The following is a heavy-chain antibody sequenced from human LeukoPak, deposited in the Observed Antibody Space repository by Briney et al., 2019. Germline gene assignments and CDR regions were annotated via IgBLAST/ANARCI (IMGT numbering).Heavy chain of an antibody. CDR2: ITNGGVTT. Sequence: PGGSLRLSCVASGFTFGSYAMSWVRQTPGKSLEWVSIITNGGVTTYYADSVRGRFTISRDNSKNMLYLQMNSLRAEDTAVYYCVKLSSGSGSKFGFDYWGQGTLVTVSS. V-gene: IGHV3-23*01. D-gene: IGHD6-19*01. CDR1: GFTFGSYA. CDR3: VKLSSGSGSKFGFDY. J-gene: IGHJ4*02.